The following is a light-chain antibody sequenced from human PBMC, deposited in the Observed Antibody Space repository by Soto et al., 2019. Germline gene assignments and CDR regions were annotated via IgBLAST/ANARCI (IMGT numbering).Light chain of an antibody. CDR3: LQYNTYPWT. J-gene: IGKJ1*01. V-gene: IGKV1-17*01. Sequence: DIPMTQSPSSLSASVGDRVTITCRASQGIGNDLGWYQQKPGKAPKRLIYAASSLQSGVPSRFSGSGSGTEFTLTFSSLQPDDFATYYCLQYNTYPWTFGQGTKVEIK. CDR2: AAS. CDR1: QGIGND.